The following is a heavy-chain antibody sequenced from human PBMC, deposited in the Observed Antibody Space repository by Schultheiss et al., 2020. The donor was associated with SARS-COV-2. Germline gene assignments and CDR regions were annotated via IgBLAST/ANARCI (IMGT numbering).Heavy chain of an antibody. Sequence: GGSLRLSCAASGFTFSSYWMHWVRQAPGKGLVWVSRINSDGSSTSYADSVKGRFTISRDNAKNSLYLQMNSLRAEDTALYYCARDRYASSGWYFDYWGQGTLVTVSS. CDR3: ARDRYASSGWYFDY. CDR1: GFTFSSYW. D-gene: IGHD6-19*01. CDR2: INSDGSST. V-gene: IGHV3-74*01. J-gene: IGHJ4*02.